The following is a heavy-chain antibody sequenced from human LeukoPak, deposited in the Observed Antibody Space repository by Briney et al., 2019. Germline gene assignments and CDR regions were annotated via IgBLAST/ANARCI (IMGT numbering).Heavy chain of an antibody. Sequence: SETLSLTCAVSDYSISSSNFWGWIRQPPGKGLEWIAYIYYTGNIYYNPSLKSRVTISVDTSKNQFSLKLSSVTAADTAVYYCARALLPRSLFDFWGQGTLVTVSS. CDR3: ARALLPRSLFDF. J-gene: IGHJ4*02. D-gene: IGHD3-10*01. CDR1: DYSISSSNF. V-gene: IGHV4-28*05. CDR2: IYYTGNI.